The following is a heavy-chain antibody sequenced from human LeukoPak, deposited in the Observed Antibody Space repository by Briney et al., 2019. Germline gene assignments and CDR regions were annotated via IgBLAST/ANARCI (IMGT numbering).Heavy chain of an antibody. J-gene: IGHJ4*02. V-gene: IGHV1-2*02. CDR3: ARGPPYYGSGSYGLDY. CDR2: INPNNGGT. CDR1: GYAFTGYY. D-gene: IGHD3-10*01. Sequence: ASVKVSCKASGYAFTGYYMHWVRQAPGQGLEWMGWINPNNGGTNYAQKFQGRVTMTGDTYITTAYMELRSLRSDDTAVYYCARGPPYYGSGSYGLDYWGQGTLVTVSS.